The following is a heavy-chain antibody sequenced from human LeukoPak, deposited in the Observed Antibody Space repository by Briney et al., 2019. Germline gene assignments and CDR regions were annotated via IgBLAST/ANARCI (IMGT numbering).Heavy chain of an antibody. Sequence: GGSLRLSCAASGFTFTSYYMHWVRQAPGQGLEWMGIINPSGGRTNYAQKLQGRVTMTRDTSTSTVYMELSSLRSEDTAVYYCARDAWGWDNSDYYHPVNYFDYWGQGTLVTVSS. CDR1: GFTFTSYY. CDR2: INPSGGRT. D-gene: IGHD3-22*01. CDR3: ARDAWGWDNSDYYHPVNYFDY. J-gene: IGHJ4*02. V-gene: IGHV1-46*04.